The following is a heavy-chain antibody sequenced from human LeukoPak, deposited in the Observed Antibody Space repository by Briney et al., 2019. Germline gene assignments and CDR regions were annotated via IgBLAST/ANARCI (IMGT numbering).Heavy chain of an antibody. D-gene: IGHD2-2*01. V-gene: IGHV1-18*01. Sequence: ASVKVSCKASGYTFTSYGISWVRQAPGQGLEWMGWISAYNGNTNYAQKLQGRVTMTTDTSTSTAYMELRSLRSDDTAVYYCARDNYTTELDIVVVPAAILDYYYGMDVWGQGTTVTVSS. CDR2: ISAYNGNT. CDR3: ARDNYTTELDIVVVPAAILDYYYGMDV. CDR1: GYTFTSYG. J-gene: IGHJ6*02.